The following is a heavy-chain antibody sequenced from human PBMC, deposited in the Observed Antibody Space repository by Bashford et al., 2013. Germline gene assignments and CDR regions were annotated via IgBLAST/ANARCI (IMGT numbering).Heavy chain of an antibody. CDR3: ARHLSREAAAFDY. CDR2: IYHSGST. Sequence: SETLSLTCAVSGGSISSSNWWSWVRQPPGKGLEWIGEIYHSGSTNYNPSLKSRVTISVDKSKNQFSLKLSSVTAADTAVYYCARHLSREAAAFDYWGQGTLVTVSS. V-gene: IGHV4-4*02. CDR1: GGSISSSNW. D-gene: IGHD6-13*01. J-gene: IGHJ4*02.